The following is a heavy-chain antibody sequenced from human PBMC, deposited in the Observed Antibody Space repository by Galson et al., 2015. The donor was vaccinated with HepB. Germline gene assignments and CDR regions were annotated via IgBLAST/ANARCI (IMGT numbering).Heavy chain of an antibody. CDR3: AGYCSGGSLLSDY. Sequence: ETLSLTCTVSGGSISSSSYYWGWIRQPPGKGLEWIGSIYYSGSTYYNPSLKSRVTTSVDTSKNQFSLKLSSVTAADTAVYYCAGYCSGGSLLSDYWGQGTLVTVSS. CDR2: IYYSGST. V-gene: IGHV4-39*01. D-gene: IGHD2-15*01. CDR1: GGSISSSSYY. J-gene: IGHJ4*02.